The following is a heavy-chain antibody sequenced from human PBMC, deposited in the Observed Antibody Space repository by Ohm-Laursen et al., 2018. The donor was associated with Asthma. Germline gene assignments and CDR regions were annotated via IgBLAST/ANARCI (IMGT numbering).Heavy chain of an antibody. CDR1: GFTFSNYA. CDR2: IRSKAAGGTT. Sequence: LSPTCAAAGFTFSNYAMHWVRQAPGKGLGWVGRIRSKAAGGTTDDAAPVKGRFSISRDDSKNTLYLQMSSLKTEDTAVYYCATEVLWFGENYGTDVWGQGTTVTVSS. J-gene: IGHJ6*02. CDR3: ATEVLWFGENYGTDV. D-gene: IGHD3-10*01. V-gene: IGHV3-15*01.